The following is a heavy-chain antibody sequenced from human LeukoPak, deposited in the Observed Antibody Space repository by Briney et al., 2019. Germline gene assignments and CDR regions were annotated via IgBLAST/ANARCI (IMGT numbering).Heavy chain of an antibody. J-gene: IGHJ6*03. CDR3: ARGVTDYDFWSGYYQYYYYMDV. CDR2: IYHSGST. CDR1: GGSMSSYY. V-gene: IGHV4-38-2*02. D-gene: IGHD3-3*01. Sequence: SETLSLTCSVSGGSMSSYYWGWIRQPPGKGLEWIGSIYHSGSTYYNPSLKSRVTISVDTSKNQFSLKLSSVTAADTAVYYCARGVTDYDFWSGYYQYYYYMDVWGKGTTVTVSS.